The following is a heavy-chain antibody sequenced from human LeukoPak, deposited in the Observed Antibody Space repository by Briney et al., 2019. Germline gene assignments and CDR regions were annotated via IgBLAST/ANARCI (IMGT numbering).Heavy chain of an antibody. V-gene: IGHV1-18*04. D-gene: IGHD6-13*01. CDR3: ARDRIEAAVSYYYGMDV. CDR1: GYTFTSYG. CDR2: ISAYNGNT. J-gene: IGHJ6*04. Sequence: GASVKVSCKASGYTFTSYGISWVRQAPGQGLEWMGWISAYNGNTNYAQKLQGRVTMTTDTSTSTAYMELRSLRSDDTAVYYCARDRIEAAVSYYYGMDVWGKGTTVTVSS.